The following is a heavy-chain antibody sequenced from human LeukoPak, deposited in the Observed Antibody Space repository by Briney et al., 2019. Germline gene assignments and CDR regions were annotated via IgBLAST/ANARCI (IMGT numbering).Heavy chain of an antibody. D-gene: IGHD4-17*01. CDR2: ISSSGSTI. CDR3: ARDLDYGDYVLDY. V-gene: IGHV3-48*03. Sequence: GGSLRLSCAASGFTFSSYEMNWVRQAPGKGLEWVSYISSSGSTIYYADSVKGRFTISRDNAKNSLYLQMSSLRAEDTAVYYCARDLDYGDYVLDYWGQGTLVTVSS. CDR1: GFTFSSYE. J-gene: IGHJ4*02.